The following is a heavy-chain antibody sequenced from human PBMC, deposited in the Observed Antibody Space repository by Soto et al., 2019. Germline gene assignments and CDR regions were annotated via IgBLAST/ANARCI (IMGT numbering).Heavy chain of an antibody. D-gene: IGHD3-9*01. V-gene: IGHV1-69*04. Sequence: ASVKVSCKASGGTFSSYTISLVRQAPGQGLEWMGRIIPILGIANYAQKFQGRVTITADKSTSTAYMELSSLRSEDTAVYYCARDKDILTGYYLERWFDPWGQGTLVTVSS. CDR1: GGTFSSYT. CDR3: ARDKDILTGYYLERWFDP. J-gene: IGHJ5*02. CDR2: IIPILGIA.